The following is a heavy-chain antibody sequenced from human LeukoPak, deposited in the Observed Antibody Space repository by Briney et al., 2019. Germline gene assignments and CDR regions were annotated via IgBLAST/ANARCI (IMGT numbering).Heavy chain of an antibody. CDR2: IGHGGSPI. V-gene: IGHV3-11*01. CDR1: GFTFGDFY. D-gene: IGHD2/OR15-2a*01. J-gene: IGHJ4*02. CDR3: ARFEGSTSSLDC. Sequence: PGGSLRLSCAVTGFTFGDFYMNWIRQAPGKGLEWLSYIGHGGSPIYYADSVKGRFTVSRDDAKSPLFLQMDSLTVDDTAVYYCARFEGSTSSLDCWGQGTLVTVSS.